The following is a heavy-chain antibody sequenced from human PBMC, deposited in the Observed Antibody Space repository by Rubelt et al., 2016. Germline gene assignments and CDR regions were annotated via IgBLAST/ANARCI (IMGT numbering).Heavy chain of an antibody. D-gene: IGHD6-13*01. CDR3: AHRGRYSSSYWFDP. J-gene: IGHJ5*02. CDR1: GFSLSTSGVG. V-gene: IGHV2-5*02. CDR2: IYWDDDK. Sequence: QITLKESGPTLVKPTQTLTLTCTFSGFSLSTSGVGVGWIRKPPGKALEWLALIYWDDDKRYSPSLKSRLTITKDTTQNQGVLTMTSMDPVDTATYYCAHRGRYSSSYWFDPWCQGTLVTVSS.